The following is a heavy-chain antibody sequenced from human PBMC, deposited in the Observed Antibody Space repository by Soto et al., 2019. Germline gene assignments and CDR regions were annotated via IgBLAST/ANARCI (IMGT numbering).Heavy chain of an antibody. Sequence: SETLSVTCTVSGGSISSGGYYCIWIRQHPGKGLEWIGYIYYSGSTYYNPSLKSRVTISVDTSKNQFSLKLSSVTAADTAVYCCARDPYYGAPLSMDVWGQGTTVTVS. D-gene: IGHD4-17*01. CDR1: GGSISSGGYY. J-gene: IGHJ6*02. V-gene: IGHV4-31*03. CDR3: ARDPYYGAPLSMDV. CDR2: IYYSGST.